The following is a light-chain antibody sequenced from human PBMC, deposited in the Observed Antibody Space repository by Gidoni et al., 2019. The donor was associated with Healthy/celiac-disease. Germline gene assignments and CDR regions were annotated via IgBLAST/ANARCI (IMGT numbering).Light chain of an antibody. J-gene: IGLJ3*02. CDR2: GNS. V-gene: IGLV1-40*01. CDR1: RSNIGAGYD. Sequence: QSVLTQPPSVSGAPGQRVTISCTGSRSNIGAGYDVHWYQQLPGTAPKLLIYGNSHRPSGVPDRFAGSNSGTSASLTITVLQAEDEADYCGQSYDSSLGVVFGGGTKLTVL. CDR3: QSYDSSLGVV.